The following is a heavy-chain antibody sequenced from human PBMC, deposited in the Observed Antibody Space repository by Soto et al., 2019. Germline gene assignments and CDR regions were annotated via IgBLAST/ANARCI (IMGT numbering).Heavy chain of an antibody. D-gene: IGHD1-26*01. V-gene: IGHV4-39*01. Sequence: QLQPQESGPGLVKPSETLSLTCTVSGGSINSGTYYWGWIRQPPGKGLEWIGSIYNTGSTYYSPSLKSPVIVSIDTPNNRLSRRLSSVTAADSAVYYCVKRGFQYPIDVWGRGTPVTVSS. J-gene: IGHJ6*03. CDR1: GGSINSGTYY. CDR3: VKRGFQYPIDV. CDR2: IYNTGST.